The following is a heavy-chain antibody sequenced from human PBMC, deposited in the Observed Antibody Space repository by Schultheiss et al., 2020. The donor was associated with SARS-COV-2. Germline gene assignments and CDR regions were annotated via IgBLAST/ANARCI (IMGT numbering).Heavy chain of an antibody. V-gene: IGHV3-23*01. CDR1: GFTFSSYA. J-gene: IGHJ4*02. Sequence: GGSLRLSCAASGFTFSSYAMSWVRQAPGKGLEWVSAISGSGGSTYYADSVKGRFTISRDNAKNSLYLQMNSLRAEDTAVYYCARDYGYCTNGVCYPRYFDYWGQGTLVTVSS. CDR3: ARDYGYCTNGVCYPRYFDY. D-gene: IGHD2-8*01. CDR2: ISGSGGST.